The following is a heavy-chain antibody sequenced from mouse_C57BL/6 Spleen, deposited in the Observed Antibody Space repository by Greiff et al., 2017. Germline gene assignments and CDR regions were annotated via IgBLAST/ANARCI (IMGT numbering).Heavy chain of an antibody. CDR2: ISDGGSYT. CDR3: ARGSSGHVWFAY. J-gene: IGHJ3*01. V-gene: IGHV5-4*03. CDR1: GFTFSSYA. D-gene: IGHD3-2*02. Sequence: VMLVESGGGLVKPGGSLKLSCAASGFTFSSYAMSWVRQTPEKRLEWVATISDGGSYTYYPDNVKGRFTISRDNAKNNLYLQMSHLKSEDTAMYYCARGSSGHVWFAYWGQGTLVTVSA.